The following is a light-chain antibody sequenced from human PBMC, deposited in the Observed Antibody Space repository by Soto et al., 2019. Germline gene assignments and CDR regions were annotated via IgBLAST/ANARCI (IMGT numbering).Light chain of an antibody. CDR2: DVS. Sequence: QSALTQPASVSGSPGQSITISCTGTSSDVGGYNYVSWYQQHPGKAPKLMIYDVSNRPSGVSNRFSGYKSGNTASLTISGLQAEDEADYYCRSYSSSTLVEFGGGTKLTVL. V-gene: IGLV2-14*01. CDR3: RSYSSSTLVE. CDR1: SSDVGGYNY. J-gene: IGLJ2*01.